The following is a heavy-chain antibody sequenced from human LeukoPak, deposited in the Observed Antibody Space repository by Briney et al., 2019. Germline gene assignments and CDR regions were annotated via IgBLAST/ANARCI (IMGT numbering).Heavy chain of an antibody. CDR2: IYYSGST. CDR1: GDSINSLDL. D-gene: IGHD5-24*01. J-gene: IGHJ4*02. V-gene: IGHV4-30-4*01. CDR3: ARGGLVGWLQSVFDY. Sequence: PSETLSLTCTVSGDSINSLDLWSWIRQPPGKGLEWIGYIYYSGSTYYNPSLKSRVTISVDTSKNQFSLKLSSVTAADTAVYYCARGGLVGWLQSVFDYWGQGTLVTVSS.